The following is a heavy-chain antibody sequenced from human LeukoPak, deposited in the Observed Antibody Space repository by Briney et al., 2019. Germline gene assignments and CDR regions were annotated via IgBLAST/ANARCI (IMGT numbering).Heavy chain of an antibody. CDR3: ARDHIYDTRGYFDY. V-gene: IGHV3-30-3*01. CDR2: ISYDGSNK. Sequence: GGSLRLSCAASGFTFSSYAMHWVRQAPGKGLEWVAVISYDGSNKYYADSMKGRFTISRDNSKNTLYLQMNSLRAEDTAVYYCARDHIYDTRGYFDYWGQGTLVTVSS. J-gene: IGHJ4*02. D-gene: IGHD3-9*01. CDR1: GFTFSSYA.